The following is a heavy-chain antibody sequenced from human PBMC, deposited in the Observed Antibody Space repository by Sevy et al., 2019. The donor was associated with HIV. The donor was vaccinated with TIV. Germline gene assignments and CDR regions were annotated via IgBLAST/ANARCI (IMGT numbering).Heavy chain of an antibody. CDR1: GFTFSSYA. Sequence: GGSLSLSCAASGFTFSSYAMYWVRQAPGKGLEWVAVISYDGSNKYYADSVKGRFTISRDNSKNTLYLQMNSLRAEDTAVYYCVTTNYYYYYMDVWGKGTTVTVSS. J-gene: IGHJ6*03. D-gene: IGHD4-4*01. CDR3: VTTNYYYYYMDV. V-gene: IGHV3-30-3*01. CDR2: ISYDGSNK.